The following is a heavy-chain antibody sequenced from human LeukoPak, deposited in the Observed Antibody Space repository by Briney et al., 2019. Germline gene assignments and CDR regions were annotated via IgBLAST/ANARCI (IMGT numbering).Heavy chain of an antibody. V-gene: IGHV3-21*01. CDR3: ARALISPSGSYGDFDY. D-gene: IGHD1-26*01. CDR1: GSTFSIYT. J-gene: IGHJ4*02. Sequence: GGSLRLSCAASGSTFSIYTMNWVRQAPGKGLEWVSSISSSSSYIYYADSVKGRFTISRDNAKNSLYLQMNSLRAEDTAVYYCARALISPSGSYGDFDYWGQGTLVTVSS. CDR2: ISSSSSYI.